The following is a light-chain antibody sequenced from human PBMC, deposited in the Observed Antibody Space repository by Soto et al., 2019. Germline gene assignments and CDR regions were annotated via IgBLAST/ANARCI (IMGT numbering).Light chain of an antibody. Sequence: EIVLTQSPGTLSLSPGDRATLSCRASQSINGNYLHWYQQKPGQAPRLLIFGTSSRATGIPDRFIGGGSGTDFTLTISRLEPEDFAVYYCQQCGSLPGTFGQGTTGDIK. V-gene: IGKV3-20*01. CDR2: GTS. CDR3: QQCGSLPGT. CDR1: QSINGNY. J-gene: IGKJ1*01.